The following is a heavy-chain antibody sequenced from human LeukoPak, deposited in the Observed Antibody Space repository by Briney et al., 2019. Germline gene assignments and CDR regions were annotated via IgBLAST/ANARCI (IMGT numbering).Heavy chain of an antibody. CDR2: ISYDGSNK. CDR1: GFTFSSYG. J-gene: IGHJ4*02. CDR3: AKFSGPFDY. V-gene: IGHV3-30*18. Sequence: GGSLRLSCAASGFTFSSYGMHWVRQAPGKGLEWVAVISYDGSNKYYADSVKGRFPISRDNSKNTLYLQMNSLRAEDTAVYYCAKFSGPFDYWGQGTLVTVSS. D-gene: IGHD3-10*01.